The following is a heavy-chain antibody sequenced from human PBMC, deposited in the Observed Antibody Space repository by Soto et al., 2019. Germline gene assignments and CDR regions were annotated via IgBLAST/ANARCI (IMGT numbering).Heavy chain of an antibody. Sequence: PGGSLRLSCAASGFTVSSNYMSWVRQAPGKGLEWVSVIYSGGSTYYADSVKGRFTISRDNSKNTLYLQMNSLRTEDTALYYCAKGGRITMVRGVFGYYGMDVWGQGTTVTVSS. CDR1: GFTVSSNY. D-gene: IGHD3-10*01. CDR2: IYSGGST. V-gene: IGHV3-53*05. CDR3: AKGGRITMVRGVFGYYGMDV. J-gene: IGHJ6*02.